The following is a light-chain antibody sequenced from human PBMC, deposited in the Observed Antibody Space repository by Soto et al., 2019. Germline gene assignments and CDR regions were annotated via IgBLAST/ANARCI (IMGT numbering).Light chain of an antibody. Sequence: QSALTQPPSASGSPGQSVTISCTGTSSDVGGYNYVSWYQQHPGKAPKLMIYEVIKRPSGVPDRFSGSKSGNTASLTVSGLQAEDEADYYCSSYAGSNNLGVFXTGTKLTVL. V-gene: IGLV2-8*01. J-gene: IGLJ1*01. CDR3: SSYAGSNNLGV. CDR1: SSDVGGYNY. CDR2: EVI.